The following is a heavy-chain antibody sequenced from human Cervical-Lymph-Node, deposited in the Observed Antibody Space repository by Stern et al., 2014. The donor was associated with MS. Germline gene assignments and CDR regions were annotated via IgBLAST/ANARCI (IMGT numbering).Heavy chain of an antibody. CDR2: VSYDGSNQ. D-gene: IGHD1-26*01. J-gene: IGHJ6*02. V-gene: IGHV3-30*18. Sequence: VQLVESGGGVVQPGRSLRLSCAASGFTFSSYGMHWVRQAPGQGLEWVAVVSYDGSNQYYADSVKCRFTISRDNSKNTLYLQMNSLRAEDTAVYYCAKDLGGSYYHYYYGMDVWGQGTTVTVSS. CDR1: GFTFSSYG. CDR3: AKDLGGSYYHYYYGMDV.